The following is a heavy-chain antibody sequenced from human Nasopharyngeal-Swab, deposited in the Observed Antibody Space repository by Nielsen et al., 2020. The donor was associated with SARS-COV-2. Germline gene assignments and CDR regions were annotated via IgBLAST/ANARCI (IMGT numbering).Heavy chain of an antibody. CDR2: IDTHGTIT. CDR3: ARDVGGRDNY. V-gene: IGHV3-74*01. J-gene: IGHJ4*02. D-gene: IGHD1-26*01. CDR1: GVTFSSYW. Sequence: GGSLRLSCAASGVTFSSYWMHWVRQSPGKGLLWVSRIDTHGTITDYADSVKGRFTISRDNAKNTLFLQMNSLRAEDTAVYYCARDVGGRDNYWGQGALVTVSS.